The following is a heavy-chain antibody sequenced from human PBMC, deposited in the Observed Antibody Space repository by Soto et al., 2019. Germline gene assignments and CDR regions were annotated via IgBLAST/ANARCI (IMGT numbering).Heavy chain of an antibody. CDR1: GGTFSSYA. CDR3: ARVNCTNRVCPVWYYYGLDV. D-gene: IGHD2-8*01. CDR2: IIPIFGTA. J-gene: IGHJ6*02. V-gene: IGHV1-69*06. Sequence: EASVKGSCKASGGTFSSYAISWVRQAPEQGLEWMGGIIPIFGTANYAQKFQGRVTITADKSTSTAYMELSSLRSEDTAVYYCARVNCTNRVCPVWYYYGLDVRGQGTTVTVS.